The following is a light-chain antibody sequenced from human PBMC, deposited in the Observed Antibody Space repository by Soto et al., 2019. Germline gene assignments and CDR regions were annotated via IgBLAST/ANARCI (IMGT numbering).Light chain of an antibody. V-gene: IGKV3-11*01. J-gene: IGKJ1*01. CDR3: HQQRYCSSGT. CDR2: DAS. CDR1: QSVSNNY. Sequence: EIVLTQSPGTLSLSPGERATLSCRASQSVSNNYLAWYQQKPGQAPRLLIFDASKRATGIPARFSCSGSGTEFTLTISSREPEDDAVSDCHQQRYCSSGTFGQGTKVDIK.